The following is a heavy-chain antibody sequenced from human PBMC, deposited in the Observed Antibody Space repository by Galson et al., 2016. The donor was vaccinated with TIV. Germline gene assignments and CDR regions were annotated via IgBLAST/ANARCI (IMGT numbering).Heavy chain of an antibody. Sequence: ETLSLTCTVSGGSIGTYYWNWIRQSPTKGLEWIAYIYYSGSTNYNPSLKGRVTISTDTSQNQVSLRLTSVTTSDTAVYFCAGSNPRLVVPDHWGQGTLVTVSS. D-gene: IGHD2-21*01. CDR2: IYYSGST. CDR3: AGSNPRLVVPDH. V-gene: IGHV4-59*01. J-gene: IGHJ4*02. CDR1: GGSIGTYY.